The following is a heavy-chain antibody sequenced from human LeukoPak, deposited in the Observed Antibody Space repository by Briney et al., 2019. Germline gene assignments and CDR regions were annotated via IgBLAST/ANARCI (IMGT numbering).Heavy chain of an antibody. CDR2: INPNSGGT. V-gene: IGHV1-2*02. Sequence: GASVKVSCKASGYTFTGYYMHWVRQAPGQGLEWMGWINPNSGGTNYAQKFQGRVTMTRNTSISTAYMELSRLRSDDTAVYYCASHYYDSRDDAFDIWGQGTMVTVSS. CDR3: ASHYYDSRDDAFDI. J-gene: IGHJ3*02. CDR1: GYTFTGYY. D-gene: IGHD3-22*01.